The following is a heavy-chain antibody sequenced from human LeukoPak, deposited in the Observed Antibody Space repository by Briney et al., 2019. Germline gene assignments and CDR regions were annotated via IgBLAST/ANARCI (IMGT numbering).Heavy chain of an antibody. D-gene: IGHD6-13*01. V-gene: IGHV3-20*04. Sequence: PGGSLRLSCAASGFTFDDYGMSWVRQAPGKGLEWVSGINWNGGSTGYADSVKGRFTISRDNAKNSLYLQMNSLRAEDTALYYCARAGAAAGLDAFDMWGQGTMVTVSS. CDR2: INWNGGST. J-gene: IGHJ3*02. CDR1: GFTFDDYG. CDR3: ARAGAAAGLDAFDM.